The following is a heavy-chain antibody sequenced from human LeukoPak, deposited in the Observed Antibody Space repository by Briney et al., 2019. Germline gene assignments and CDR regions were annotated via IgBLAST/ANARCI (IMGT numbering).Heavy chain of an antibody. CDR1: GYTFTSYY. Sequence: HWASVKVSCKASGYTFTSYYMRWVRQAPGQGLEWMGIINPSGGSTSYAQKFQGRVTMTRDTSTSTVYMELSGLRSEDTAVYYCARIERGYWYFDLWGRGTLVTVSS. CDR3: ARIERGYWYFDL. D-gene: IGHD1-1*01. V-gene: IGHV1-46*01. CDR2: INPSGGST. J-gene: IGHJ2*01.